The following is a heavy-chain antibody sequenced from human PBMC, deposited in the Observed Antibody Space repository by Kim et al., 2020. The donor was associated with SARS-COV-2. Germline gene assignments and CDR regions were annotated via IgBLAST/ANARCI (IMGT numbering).Heavy chain of an antibody. D-gene: IGHD1-1*01. CDR3: ARSPWNDGRGWFDP. CDR2: IIPIFGTA. Sequence: SVKVSCKASGGTFSSYAISWVRQAPGQGLEWMGGIIPIFGTANYAQKFQGRVTITADESTSTAYMELSSLRSEDTAVYYCARSPWNDGRGWFDPWGQGTLVTVSS. CDR1: GGTFSSYA. V-gene: IGHV1-69*13. J-gene: IGHJ5*02.